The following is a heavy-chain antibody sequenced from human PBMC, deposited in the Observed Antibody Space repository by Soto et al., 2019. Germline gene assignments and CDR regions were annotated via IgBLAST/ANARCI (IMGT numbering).Heavy chain of an antibody. CDR1: GFSFSSHG. CDR3: AREPPGGDYWAGFQY. CDR2: ISYDGGNK. D-gene: IGHD4-17*01. Sequence: QVQLVESGGDVVQPGRSLTLSCLASGFSFSSHGMHWIRQAPGEGLEWLAVISYDGGNKNYADSVRDRFTISRDNSKNRVFLQINSLRPEDTAVYFCAREPPGGDYWAGFQYWGQGTLVIVSS. V-gene: IGHV3-30*03. J-gene: IGHJ4*02.